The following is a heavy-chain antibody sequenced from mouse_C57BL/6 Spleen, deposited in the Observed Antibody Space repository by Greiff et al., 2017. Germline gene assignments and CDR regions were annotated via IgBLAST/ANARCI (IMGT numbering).Heavy chain of an antibody. CDR2: FYPGSGSI. Sequence: QVQLQQSGAELVKPGASVKLSCKASGYTFTEYTIHWVKQRSGQGLEWIGWFYPGSGSIKYNEKFKDKATLTADKSSSTVYMELSRVTSEDSAVYFCETHEEGYYSNPYVYFDVWGTGTTVTVFS. CDR3: ETHEEGYYSNPYVYFDV. J-gene: IGHJ1*03. D-gene: IGHD2-5*01. V-gene: IGHV1-62-2*01. CDR1: GYTFTEYT.